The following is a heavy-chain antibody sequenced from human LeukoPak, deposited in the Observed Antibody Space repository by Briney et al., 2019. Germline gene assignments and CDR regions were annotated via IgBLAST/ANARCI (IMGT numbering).Heavy chain of an antibody. CDR1: GFTFRSYA. V-gene: IGHV3-66*01. CDR2: IYSGGST. Sequence: GGSLRLSCAASGFTFRSYAMSWVRQAPGKGLEWVSVIYSGGSTYYADSVKGRFTISRDNSKNTLYLQMNSLRAEDTAVYYCADSSSSWYSWGQGTLVTVSS. CDR3: ADSSSSWYS. D-gene: IGHD6-13*01. J-gene: IGHJ4*02.